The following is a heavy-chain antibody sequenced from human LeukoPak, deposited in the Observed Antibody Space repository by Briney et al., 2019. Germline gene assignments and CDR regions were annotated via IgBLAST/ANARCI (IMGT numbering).Heavy chain of an antibody. V-gene: IGHV3-30-3*01. CDR1: GFTFSSYA. D-gene: IGHD1-26*01. Sequence: GGSLRLSCAASGFTFSSYAMHWVRQAPGKGLEWVAVISYDGGNKYYADSVKGRFTISRDNSKNTLYLQMNSLRAEDTAVYYCARDVGSPHDYWGQGTLVTVSS. J-gene: IGHJ4*02. CDR3: ARDVGSPHDY. CDR2: ISYDGGNK.